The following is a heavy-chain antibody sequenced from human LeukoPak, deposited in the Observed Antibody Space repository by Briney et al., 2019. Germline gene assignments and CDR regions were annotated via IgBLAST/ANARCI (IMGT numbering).Heavy chain of an antibody. Sequence: ASVKVSCKASGYTFTGYYMHWVRQAPGQELEWMGWINPNSGGTNYAQKFQGRVTMTRDTSISTAYMELCRLRSDDTAVYYCARDEVAAAGTGANWFDPWGQGTLVTVSS. CDR3: ARDEVAAAGTGANWFDP. CDR1: GYTFTGYY. CDR2: INPNSGGT. D-gene: IGHD6-13*01. V-gene: IGHV1-2*02. J-gene: IGHJ5*02.